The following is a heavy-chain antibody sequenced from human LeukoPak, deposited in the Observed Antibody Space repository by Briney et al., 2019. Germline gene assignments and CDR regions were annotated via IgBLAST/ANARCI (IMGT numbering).Heavy chain of an antibody. CDR2: IYHSGTT. CDR3: ASRGALAATGKPDDY. D-gene: IGHD1-26*01. J-gene: IGHJ4*02. CDR1: GDSISRSDW. Sequence: SGTLSLTCAVSGDSISRSDWWTWVRQPPGKGLEWIGEIYHSGTTNYNPSLKSRVTISVDTSKNQFSLKLSSVTAADTAVYYCASRGALAATGKPDDYWGQGTLVTVSS. V-gene: IGHV4-4*02.